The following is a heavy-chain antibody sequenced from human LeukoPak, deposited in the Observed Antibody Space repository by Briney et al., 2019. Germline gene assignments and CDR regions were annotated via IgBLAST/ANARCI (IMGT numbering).Heavy chain of an antibody. CDR2: ISGSGGST. V-gene: IGHV3-23*01. CDR3: ARAHYDILTAPDY. Sequence: PGGSLRLSCAASGFTFSSYAMSWVRQAPGKGLEWVSAISGSGGSTYYADSVKGRFTISRDNAKNSLYLQMNSLRAEDTAVYYCARAHYDILTAPDYWGQGTLVTVSS. D-gene: IGHD3-9*01. CDR1: GFTFSSYA. J-gene: IGHJ4*02.